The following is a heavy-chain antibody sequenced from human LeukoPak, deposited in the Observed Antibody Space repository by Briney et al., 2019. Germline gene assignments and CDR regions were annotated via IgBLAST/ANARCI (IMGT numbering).Heavy chain of an antibody. Sequence: PGGSLRLSCAASGFTVSSNYMSWVRQAPGKGLEWVSVIYSGGSTYYADSVKGRFTISRDNSKNTLYLQMNSLRAEDTAVYYCASTEDYSYGSDYYYYMDVWGKGTTVTISS. CDR1: GFTVSSNY. J-gene: IGHJ6*03. CDR3: ASTEDYSYGSDYYYYMDV. CDR2: IYSGGST. V-gene: IGHV3-66*01. D-gene: IGHD5-18*01.